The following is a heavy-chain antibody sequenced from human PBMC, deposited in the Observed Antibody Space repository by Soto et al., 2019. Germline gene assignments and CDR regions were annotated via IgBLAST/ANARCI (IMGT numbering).Heavy chain of an antibody. D-gene: IGHD6-13*01. CDR3: ARSGYSSSWSNYYYYGMDV. CDR2: IYSGGST. CDR1: GFTVSSNY. V-gene: IGHV3-53*01. Sequence: PGGSLRLSCPSSGFTVSSNYMSWVRQAPGKGLEWVSVIYSGGSTYYADSGKGRFTISRDNSKNTLYLQMNSLRAEDTAVYYCARSGYSSSWSNYYYYGMDVWGQGTTVTVSS. J-gene: IGHJ6*02.